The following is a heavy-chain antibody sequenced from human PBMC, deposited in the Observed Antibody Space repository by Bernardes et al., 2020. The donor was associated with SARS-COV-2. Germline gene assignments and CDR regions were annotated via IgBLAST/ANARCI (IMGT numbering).Heavy chain of an antibody. CDR1: GFTFSNSA. V-gene: IGHV3-23*01. CDR3: AKELAYGSSWRDYSYYFGMDV. D-gene: IGHD6-13*01. CDR2: ISGPGRT. J-gene: IGHJ6*02. Sequence: GGSLRLSCAASGFTFSNSAMSWVRQAPGTGLEWVSDISGPGRTYYADSVRGRFTISRDNSKNTLYLEMNSLRVEDTAVYYCAKELAYGSSWRDYSYYFGMDVWGQGTTVTVSS.